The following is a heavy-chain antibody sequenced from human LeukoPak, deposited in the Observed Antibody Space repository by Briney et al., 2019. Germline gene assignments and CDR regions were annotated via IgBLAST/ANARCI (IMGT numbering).Heavy chain of an antibody. V-gene: IGHV4-39*01. D-gene: IGHD1-26*01. CDR3: ARFHISGSSLDAFDI. CDR1: YGSISSSSYY. Sequence: SETLSLTCTVSYGSISSSSYYWGWIRQPPGRGLEWIGSIYYSGSTYYNPSLKSRVTISVDTSKNQFSLKLSSVTAADTAVYYCARFHISGSSLDAFDIWGQGTMVTVSS. J-gene: IGHJ3*02. CDR2: IYYSGST.